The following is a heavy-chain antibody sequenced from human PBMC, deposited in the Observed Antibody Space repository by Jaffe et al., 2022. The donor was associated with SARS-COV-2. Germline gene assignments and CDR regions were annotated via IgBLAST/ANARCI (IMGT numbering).Heavy chain of an antibody. Sequence: EVQLLESGGGLIQPGGSLRLSCAAPGFTFNNYAMGWVRQAPGKGLEWVSAISGSGGSTYYADSVKGRFTISRDNSKNTLYLQMNSLRAEDTAVYYCAKFISLLDYGMDVWGQGTTVTVSS. J-gene: IGHJ6*02. CDR3: AKFISLLDYGMDV. D-gene: IGHD3-10*01. CDR1: GFTFNNYA. V-gene: IGHV3-23*01. CDR2: ISGSGGST.